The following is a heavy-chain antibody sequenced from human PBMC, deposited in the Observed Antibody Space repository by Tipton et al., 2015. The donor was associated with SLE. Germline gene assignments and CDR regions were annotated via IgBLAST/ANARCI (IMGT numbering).Heavy chain of an antibody. CDR1: GGSFSGYN. V-gene: IGHV4-34*01. CDR3: ARGPDTIQGTFQH. J-gene: IGHJ1*01. CDR2: INHTGST. Sequence: TLSLTCAVYGGSFSGYNWSWIRQPPGKGLQWIGEINHTGSTNYNPSLKSRVTISVDTSKNQFSLKLSSVTAADTAVYYCARGPDTIQGTFQHWGQGTLVTVSS. D-gene: IGHD3-3*01.